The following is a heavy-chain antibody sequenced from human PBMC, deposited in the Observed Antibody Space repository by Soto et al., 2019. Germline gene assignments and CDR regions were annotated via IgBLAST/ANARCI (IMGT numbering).Heavy chain of an antibody. Sequence: ESGPTLVNPTETLTLTCTVSGFSLSNARMGVSWIRQPPGKALEWLAHIFSNDEKSYSTSLKSRLTISKDTSKSQVVLTMTNMDPVDTATYYCARMPLYVTSPYSWFDPWGQGTLVTVSS. CDR3: ARMPLYVTSPYSWFDP. D-gene: IGHD4-4*01. CDR2: IFSNDEK. V-gene: IGHV2-26*01. J-gene: IGHJ5*02. CDR1: GFSLSNARMG.